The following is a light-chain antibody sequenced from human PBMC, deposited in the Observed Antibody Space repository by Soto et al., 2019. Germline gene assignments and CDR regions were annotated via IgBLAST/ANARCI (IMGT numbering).Light chain of an antibody. V-gene: IGLV2-14*01. Sequence: QSALTPPASVSGSPGQSITISCTGTSSDVGTYNSFSWYQQHPGRAPTLLIFEVGHRPSEVSNRFSASKSGNTASLTIAGLQAEDEADYYCIAYSSTTTLHVVGSGTK. CDR2: EVG. CDR3: IAYSSTTTLHV. CDR1: SSDVGTYNS. J-gene: IGLJ1*01.